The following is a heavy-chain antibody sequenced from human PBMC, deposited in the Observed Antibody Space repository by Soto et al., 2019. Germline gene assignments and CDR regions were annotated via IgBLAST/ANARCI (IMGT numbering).Heavy chain of an antibody. Sequence: PGGSLRLSCAASGSTFSDYYMSWIRQAPGKGLEWVSYISSSGSTIYYADSVKGRFTISRDNAKNSLYLQMNSLRAEDTAVYYCARADYSRGYYYYGMDVWGQGTTVTVSS. V-gene: IGHV3-11*01. J-gene: IGHJ6*02. CDR3: ARADYSRGYYYYGMDV. CDR1: GSTFSDYY. D-gene: IGHD4-4*01. CDR2: ISSSGSTI.